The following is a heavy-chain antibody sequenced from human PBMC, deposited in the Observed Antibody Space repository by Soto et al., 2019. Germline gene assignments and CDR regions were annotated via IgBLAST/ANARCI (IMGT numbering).Heavy chain of an antibody. CDR1: GISLTTHGVG. J-gene: IGHJ5*01. V-gene: IGHV2-5*02. CDR3: VHRRAGLWVHS. CDR2: IYWDDDT. Sequence: QITLKESGPTLVRPTQTLTLTCTFSGISLTTHGVGMGWIRQTPGKALEWLALIYWDDDTRYSPSLKSRLTITKDTSKNQVVLTVTNMDPVDTATYYCVHRRAGLWVHSWGPGTLVTVSS.